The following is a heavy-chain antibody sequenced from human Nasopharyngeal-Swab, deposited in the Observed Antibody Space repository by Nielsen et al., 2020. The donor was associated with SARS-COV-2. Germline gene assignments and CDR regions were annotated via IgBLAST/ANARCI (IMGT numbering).Heavy chain of an antibody. V-gene: IGHV3-48*04. J-gene: IGHJ6*02. Sequence: GESLKISCAASGFTFSSYSMNWVRQAPGKGLEWVSYISSSGSTIYYADSVKGRFTISRDNAKNSLYLQMNSLRAEDTAVYYCARDRERWPQNYYGMDVWGQGTTVTVSS. CDR3: ARDRERWPQNYYGMDV. CDR2: ISSSGSTI. D-gene: IGHD5-24*01. CDR1: GFTFSSYS.